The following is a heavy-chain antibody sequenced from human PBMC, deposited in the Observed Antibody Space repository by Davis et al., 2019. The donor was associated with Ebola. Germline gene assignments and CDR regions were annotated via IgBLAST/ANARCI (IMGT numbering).Heavy chain of an antibody. J-gene: IGHJ5*02. CDR2: IWYDGSNK. D-gene: IGHD3-3*01. V-gene: IGHV3-33*08. CDR3: ARAITIFGVGNWFDP. Sequence: GESLKISCSVSGFMFSSYGMHWVRQAPGKGLEWVAVIWYDGSNKYYADSVKGRFTISRDNSKNTLYLQMNSLRAEDTAVYYCARAITIFGVGNWFDPWGQGTLVTVSS. CDR1: GFMFSSYG.